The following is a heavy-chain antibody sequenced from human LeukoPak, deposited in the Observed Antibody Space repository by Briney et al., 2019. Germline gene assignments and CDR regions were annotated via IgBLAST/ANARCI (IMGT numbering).Heavy chain of an antibody. Sequence: SETLSLTCAVYGGSFSGYYWSWIRQPPGKGLEWIGEINHSGSTNYNPSLKSRVTISVDTSKNQFSLKLSSVTAADTAVYYCARGIAAEGGWFDPWGQGTLVTVSS. CDR2: INHSGST. CDR1: GGSFSGYY. J-gene: IGHJ5*02. D-gene: IGHD6-6*01. V-gene: IGHV4-34*01. CDR3: ARGIAAEGGWFDP.